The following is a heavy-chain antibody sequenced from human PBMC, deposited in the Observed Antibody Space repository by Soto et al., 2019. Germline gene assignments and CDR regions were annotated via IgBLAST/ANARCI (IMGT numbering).Heavy chain of an antibody. CDR2: INRDGSGK. V-gene: IGHV3-7*04. CDR3: ARVGTSGWNFDF. Sequence: EVQLVESGGGLVQPGGSLRLSCAASGFTFSSYWMSWVRQAPGKGLEWVANINRDGSGKYYVDSMKGRLTVARDNAKESLSLRVNSLRVEDTAVYYCARVGTSGWNFDFWGQGTLVTVSS. D-gene: IGHD6-19*01. CDR1: GFTFSSYW. J-gene: IGHJ4*02.